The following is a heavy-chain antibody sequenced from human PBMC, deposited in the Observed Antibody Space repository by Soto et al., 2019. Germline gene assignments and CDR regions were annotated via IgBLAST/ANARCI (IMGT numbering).Heavy chain of an antibody. V-gene: IGHV3-30*03. CDR2: ISYDGSNK. D-gene: IGHD6-13*01. Sequence: SCKASGYTFTSYGMHWVRQAPGKGLEWVAVISYDGSNKYYADSVKGRFTISRDNSKNTLYLQMGSLRAEDMAVYYCATTLAAAGGYYFNYWGQGTLVTVSS. CDR3: ATTLAAAGGYYFNY. CDR1: GYTFTSYG. J-gene: IGHJ4*02.